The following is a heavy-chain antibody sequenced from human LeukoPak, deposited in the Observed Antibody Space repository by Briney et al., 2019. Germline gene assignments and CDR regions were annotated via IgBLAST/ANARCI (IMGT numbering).Heavy chain of an antibody. CDR1: GYTFTFYY. V-gene: IGHV1-46*01. CDR3: AGGSGSPDY. J-gene: IGHJ4*02. Sequence: GASVKVSCKASGYTFTFYYMHWVRQAPGQGLEWMGIINPAGGSTTYAQKFQGRLTMTRDTSTSTVSMELSSLKSEDTALYCCAGGSGSPDYWGQGTLVTVSS. D-gene: IGHD1-26*01. CDR2: INPAGGST.